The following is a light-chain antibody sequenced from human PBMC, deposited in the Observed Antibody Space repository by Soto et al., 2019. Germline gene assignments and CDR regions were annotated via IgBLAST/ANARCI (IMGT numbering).Light chain of an antibody. V-gene: IGLV2-8*01. J-gene: IGLJ1*01. CDR2: EVV. Sequence: QSALTQPPSASGSPGQSVTISCTGTKNDIGVYDFVSWYQHHPGKAPRLIIYEVVQWPSGVPDRFSGSKSGNTASLTVSGLQAADEADYFCKSYAGSNTYVFGSGTRSPS. CDR3: KSYAGSNTYV. CDR1: KNDIGVYDF.